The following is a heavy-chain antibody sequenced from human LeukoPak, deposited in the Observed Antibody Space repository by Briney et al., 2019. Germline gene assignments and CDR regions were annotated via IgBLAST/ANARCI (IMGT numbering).Heavy chain of an antibody. V-gene: IGHV3-48*03. CDR2: ISSSGSTI. CDR1: GFTFSSYE. D-gene: IGHD3-10*01. J-gene: IGHJ3*02. Sequence: TGKSLRLSCAASGFTFSSYEMHWVRQAPGEGLEWVSYISSSGSTIYYADSVKGRFTISRDNAKNSLYLQMNSLRAEDTAVYYCARDFMVRGVIGAFDIWGQGTMVTVSS. CDR3: ARDFMVRGVIGAFDI.